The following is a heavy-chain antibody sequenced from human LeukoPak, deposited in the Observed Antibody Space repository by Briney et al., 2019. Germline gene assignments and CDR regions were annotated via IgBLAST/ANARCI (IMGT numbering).Heavy chain of an antibody. CDR1: GGSISSGGYS. J-gene: IGHJ3*02. V-gene: IGHV4-30-2*01. Sequence: SETLSLTCAVSGGSISSGGYSWSWIRQPPGKGLEWIGYIYHSGSTYYNPSLKSRVTISVDRSKNQFSLKLGSVTAADTAVYYCARGGEVAGDVFDIWGQGTMVTVSS. CDR2: IYHSGST. D-gene: IGHD6-19*01. CDR3: ARGGEVAGDVFDI.